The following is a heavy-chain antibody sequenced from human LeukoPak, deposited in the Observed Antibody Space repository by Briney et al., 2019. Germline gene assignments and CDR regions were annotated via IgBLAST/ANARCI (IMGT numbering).Heavy chain of an antibody. CDR3: AREFSWTGFFDY. Sequence: SETLSLTCTVSGGSISSGGYYWSWIRQPPGKGLEWIGHIYDSGSTNYNPSLKSRVTISVDTSKNQFSLKLSSVTAADTAVYYCAREFSWTGFFDYWGQGTLVTVSS. J-gene: IGHJ4*02. V-gene: IGHV4-61*08. CDR1: GGSISSGGYY. CDR2: IYDSGST. D-gene: IGHD3/OR15-3a*01.